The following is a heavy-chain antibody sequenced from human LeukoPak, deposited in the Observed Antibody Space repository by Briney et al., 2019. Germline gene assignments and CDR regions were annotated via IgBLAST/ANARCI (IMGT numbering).Heavy chain of an antibody. CDR2: IYHSGST. J-gene: IGHJ4*02. CDR3: ATGYSSTWYYFDY. D-gene: IGHD6-13*01. CDR1: GDSISSYY. Sequence: PSETLSLTCTVSGDSISSYYWSWIRQPPGKGLEWIGYIYHSGSTNYNPSLKSRVTISADTSKNQFSLKLASVTAADTAVYYCATGYSSTWYYFDYWGQGTLVTVSS. V-gene: IGHV4-59*01.